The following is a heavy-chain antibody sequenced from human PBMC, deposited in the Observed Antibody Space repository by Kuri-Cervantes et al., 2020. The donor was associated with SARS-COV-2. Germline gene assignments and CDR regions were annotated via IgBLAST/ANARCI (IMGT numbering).Heavy chain of an antibody. J-gene: IGHJ4*02. CDR2: ISWNSGSI. D-gene: IGHD2-2*01. Sequence: SLKISCAASGFTFDDYAMHWVRQAPGKGLEWVSGISWNSGSIGYADSVKGRFTISRDNAKNSLYLQMNGLRAEDMALYYCAKASGYCSSTSCYLPGAPFDYWGQGTLVTVSS. CDR3: AKASGYCSSTSCYLPGAPFDY. V-gene: IGHV3-9*03. CDR1: GFTFDDYA.